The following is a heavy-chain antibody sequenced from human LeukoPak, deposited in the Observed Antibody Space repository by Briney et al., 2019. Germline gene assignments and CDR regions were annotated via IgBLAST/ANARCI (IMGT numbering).Heavy chain of an antibody. Sequence: SETLSLTCAVYGGSFSGYYWSWIRQPPGEGLEWIGEINHSGSTNYNPSLKSRVTISVDTSKNQFSLKLSSVTAADTAVYYCARAGYCSSTSCYSGRVDYWGQGTLVSVSS. D-gene: IGHD2-2*01. J-gene: IGHJ4*02. CDR2: INHSGST. CDR3: ARAGYCSSTSCYSGRVDY. CDR1: GGSFSGYY. V-gene: IGHV4-34*01.